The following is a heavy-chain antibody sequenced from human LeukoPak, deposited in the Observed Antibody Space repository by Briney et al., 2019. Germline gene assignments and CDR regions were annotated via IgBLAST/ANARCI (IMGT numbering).Heavy chain of an antibody. V-gene: IGHV3-23*01. D-gene: IGHD3-22*01. CDR1: GFTFSSYG. CDR3: ATYTYYYDSSGFFDY. J-gene: IGHJ4*02. Sequence: GGSLRLSCAASGFTFSSYGMSWVRQAPGKGLEWVSAISGSGGSTYYADSVKGRFTISRDNSKNTLYLQMNSLRAEDTAVYYCATYTYYYDSSGFFDYWGQGTLVTVSS. CDR2: ISGSGGST.